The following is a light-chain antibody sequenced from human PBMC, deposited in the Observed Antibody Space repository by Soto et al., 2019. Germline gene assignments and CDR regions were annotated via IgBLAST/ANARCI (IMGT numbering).Light chain of an antibody. Sequence: EIVLTQSPGTLSLSPGERATLSCRASQSFSSNYLAWYQQKPGQGPRLLIFGASSRATGIPDRFSGSGSGTDFTLTISRLEPEDFAVYYCQQYGTSPWAFGQGTKVDIK. CDR3: QQYGTSPWA. J-gene: IGKJ1*01. V-gene: IGKV3-20*01. CDR2: GAS. CDR1: QSFSSNY.